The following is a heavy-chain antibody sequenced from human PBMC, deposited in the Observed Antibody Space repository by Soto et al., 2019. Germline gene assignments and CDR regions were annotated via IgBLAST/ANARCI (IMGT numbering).Heavy chain of an antibody. CDR1: GFTFSSYG. Sequence: QVQLVESGGGVVQPGRSLRLSCAASGFTFSSYGMHWVRQAPGKGLEWVAVISYDGSNEYYADSVKGRFTISRDNSKNTLYLQMNSLRAEDTAVYYCATVPAAHNYYGMDVWGQGTTVTVSS. J-gene: IGHJ6*02. D-gene: IGHD2-2*01. CDR3: ATVPAAHNYYGMDV. V-gene: IGHV3-30*03. CDR2: ISYDGSNE.